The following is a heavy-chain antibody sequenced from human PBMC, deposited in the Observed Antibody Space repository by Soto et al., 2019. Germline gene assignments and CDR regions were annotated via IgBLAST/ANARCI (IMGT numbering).Heavy chain of an antibody. J-gene: IGHJ4*02. CDR1: GFTFSSYW. CDR3: AKEAVSGWYYFDY. V-gene: IGHV3-23*01. CDR2: ISGSGGST. D-gene: IGHD6-19*01. Sequence: GGFLKLSCAPSGFTFSSYWMNWVRQAPGKGLEWVSTISGSGGSTYYADSLKGRFTISRDNSKNTLFLQMSSQRAEDTAVYYCAKEAVSGWYYFDYWGPGTLVNVSS.